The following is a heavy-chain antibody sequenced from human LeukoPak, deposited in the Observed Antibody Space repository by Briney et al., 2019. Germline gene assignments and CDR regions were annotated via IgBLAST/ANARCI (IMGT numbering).Heavy chain of an antibody. CDR3: TTLWASYGDYASGAFDI. CDR2: IKSKTAGGTT. D-gene: IGHD4-17*01. V-gene: IGHV3-15*01. J-gene: IGHJ3*02. Sequence: GGSLRLSCAASGFTLSNAWMSWVRQAPGKGLGWVGRIKSKTAGGTTNYAAPVKVRFTISRDDSKNTLYLQMNSLKTEDTAVYYCTTLWASYGDYASGAFDIWGQGTMVTVSS. CDR1: GFTLSNAW.